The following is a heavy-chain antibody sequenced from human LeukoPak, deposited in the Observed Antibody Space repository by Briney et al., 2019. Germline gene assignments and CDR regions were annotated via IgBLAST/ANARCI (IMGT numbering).Heavy chain of an antibody. Sequence: SETLSLTCTVSGGSISSYHWSWIRQPAGKGLEWIGRIYTSGSTNYNPSLKSRVTISVDKSKNQFSLKLSSVTAADTAVYYCARDLSGWYYYYMDVWGKGTTVTVSS. V-gene: IGHV4-4*07. CDR2: IYTSGST. J-gene: IGHJ6*03. CDR3: ARDLSGWYYYYMDV. D-gene: IGHD6-19*01. CDR1: GGSISSYH.